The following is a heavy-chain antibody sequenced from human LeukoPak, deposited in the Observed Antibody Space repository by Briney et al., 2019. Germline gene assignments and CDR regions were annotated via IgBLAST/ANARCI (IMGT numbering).Heavy chain of an antibody. Sequence: GGSLRLSCAASGFTFSSYAMSWVRQAPGKGLEWVSVVSGRGDSTNYAESVKGRFTIFRDNSKNMLYLQMSSLRAEDMALYYCAKMGDIVTTIVGSWGQGTLVTVSS. D-gene: IGHD5-12*01. CDR1: GFTFSSYA. V-gene: IGHV3-23*01. J-gene: IGHJ5*02. CDR3: AKMGDIVTTIVGS. CDR2: VSGRGDST.